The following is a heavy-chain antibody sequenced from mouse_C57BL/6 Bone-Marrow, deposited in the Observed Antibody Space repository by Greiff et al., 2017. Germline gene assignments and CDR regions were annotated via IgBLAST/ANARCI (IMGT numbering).Heavy chain of an antibody. Sequence: QVQLKESGAELVKPGASVKLSCKSSGYTFTEYTIHWVKQRSGQGLEWIGWVYPGSGSIKYNQKFKEKATLTADKSSRTVYMELSRLTSEDSAIYCCARHEDSRLSYFDYWGQGTTLTVSS. V-gene: IGHV1-62-2*01. CDR1: GYTFTEYT. J-gene: IGHJ2*01. D-gene: IGHD1-2*01. CDR3: ARHEDSRLSYFDY. CDR2: VYPGSGSI.